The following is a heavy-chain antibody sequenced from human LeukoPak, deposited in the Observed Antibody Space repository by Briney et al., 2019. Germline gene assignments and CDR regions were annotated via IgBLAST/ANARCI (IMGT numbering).Heavy chain of an antibody. CDR1: GGTFSSYA. Sequence: ASVKVSCKASGGTFSSYAISWVRQAPGQGLGWMGGIIPIFGTANYAQKFQGRVTITADKSTSTAYMELSSLRSEDTAVYYCARVNGSGRKYTRDAFDIWGQGTMVTVSS. CDR2: IIPIFGTA. V-gene: IGHV1-69*06. D-gene: IGHD3-10*01. J-gene: IGHJ3*02. CDR3: ARVNGSGRKYTRDAFDI.